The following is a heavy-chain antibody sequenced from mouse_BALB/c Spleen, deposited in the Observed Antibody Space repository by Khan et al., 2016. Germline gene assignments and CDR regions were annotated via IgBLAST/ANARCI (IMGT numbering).Heavy chain of an antibody. CDR2: ISYSGST. CDR3: ASYRYGKGAMDY. V-gene: IGHV3-2*02. J-gene: IGHJ4*01. D-gene: IGHD2-10*02. CDR1: GYSITSDYA. Sequence: EVQLQESGPGLVKPSQSLSLTCTVTGYSITSDYAWNWIRQFPENKLEWMGYISYSGSTSYNPSLTSRISITRDTSKNQFFLQLNSVTTEDTATYYCASYRYGKGAMDYWGQGTSVTVSS.